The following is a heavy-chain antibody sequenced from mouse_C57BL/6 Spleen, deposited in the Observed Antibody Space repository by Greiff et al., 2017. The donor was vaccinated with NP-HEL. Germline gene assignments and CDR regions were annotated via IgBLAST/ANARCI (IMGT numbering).Heavy chain of an antibody. CDR3: ARSPRGSSYNY. CDR1: GYTFTSYW. V-gene: IGHV1-55*01. J-gene: IGHJ2*01. D-gene: IGHD1-1*01. CDR2: IYPGSGST. Sequence: QVQLQQSGAELVKPGASVKMSCKASGYTFTSYWITWVKQRPGQGLEWIGDIYPGSGSTNYNEKFKSKATLTVDTSSSTAYMQLSSLTSEDSAVYYCARSPRGSSYNYWGQGTTLTVSS.